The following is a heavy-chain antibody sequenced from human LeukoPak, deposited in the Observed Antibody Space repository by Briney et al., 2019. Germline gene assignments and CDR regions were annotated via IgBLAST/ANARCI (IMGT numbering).Heavy chain of an antibody. Sequence: PSETLSLTCTVSGGSINSYYWSWIRQPPGKGLEWIGYIYYSGSTNYNPSLKSRVTISVDTSKNQFSLKLSSVTAADTAVYYCARDYWRGSSWYHDYWGQGTLVTVSS. CDR2: IYYSGST. CDR1: GGSINSYY. CDR3: ARDYWRGSSWYHDY. V-gene: IGHV4-59*01. J-gene: IGHJ4*02. D-gene: IGHD6-13*01.